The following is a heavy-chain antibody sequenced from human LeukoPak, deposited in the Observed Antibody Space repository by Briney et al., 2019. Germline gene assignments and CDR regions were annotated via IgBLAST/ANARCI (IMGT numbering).Heavy chain of an antibody. J-gene: IGHJ4*02. CDR3: GRNKYYVVLNF. Sequence: SETLSLTCTVSGGSISSSYYWSWIRQPPGKGLEWIGFIYYTGSTNYNPSLKSRVTISVDTSKNQFSLKLSSVTAADTAVYYWGRNKYYVVLNFWAQG. D-gene: IGHD3-10*02. V-gene: IGHV4-59*01. CDR1: GGSISSSYY. CDR2: IYYTGST.